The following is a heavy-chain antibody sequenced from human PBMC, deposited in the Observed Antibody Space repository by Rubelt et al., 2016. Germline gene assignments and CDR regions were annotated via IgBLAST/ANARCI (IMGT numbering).Heavy chain of an antibody. Sequence: GRGLEWVSYISSSSTIYYADSAKGRFTITSDNAKNSLYLQMNSLRAADKAVYYCVKRSSQAVADYWGQGTLVTVSS. D-gene: IGHD1-26*01. CDR2: ISSSSTI. CDR3: VKRSSQAVADY. J-gene: IGHJ4*02. V-gene: IGHV3-69-1*01.